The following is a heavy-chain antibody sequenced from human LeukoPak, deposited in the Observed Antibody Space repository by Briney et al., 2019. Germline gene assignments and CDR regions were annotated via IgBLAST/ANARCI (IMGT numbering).Heavy chain of an antibody. D-gene: IGHD2-21*01. J-gene: IGHJ5*01. V-gene: IGHV3-23*01. Sequence: GGSLRLSCTASGFTFSNYGMIWVRQAPGKGLEWVSSISTSRAKTYYGDSVEGRFTISRDNSKNTLYLEMNSLRADDTAIYYCAKGRRVVVPTTSCDSWGQGIQVTVSS. CDR3: AKGRRVVVPTTSCDS. CDR1: GFTFSNYG. CDR2: ISTSRAKT.